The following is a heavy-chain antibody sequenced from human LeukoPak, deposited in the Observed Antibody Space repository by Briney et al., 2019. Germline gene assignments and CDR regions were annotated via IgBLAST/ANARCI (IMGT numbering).Heavy chain of an antibody. CDR3: ARSLGGSHWYFQH. CDR1: GGSISSSSYY. CDR2: IYYSGST. Sequence: PSETLSLTCTVSGGSISSSSYYWGWIRQPPGKGLEWIGSIYYSGSTYYNPSLKSRVTISVDTSKNQFSLKLSSVTAADTAVYYCARSLGGSHWYFQHWGQGTLVTVSS. J-gene: IGHJ1*01. D-gene: IGHD1-26*01. V-gene: IGHV4-39*07.